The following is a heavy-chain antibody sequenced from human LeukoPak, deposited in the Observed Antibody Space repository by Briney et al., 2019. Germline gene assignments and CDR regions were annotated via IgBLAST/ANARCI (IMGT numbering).Heavy chain of an antibody. Sequence: PSETLSLTCTVSGGSISSYYWSWIRQPPGKGLEWIGYIYYSGSTNYNPSLKSRVTISVDTSKNQFSLKLSSVTAADTAVYYCAGAYYDYVWGSYRFDYWGQGTPVTVSS. J-gene: IGHJ4*02. D-gene: IGHD3-16*02. CDR1: GGSISSYY. CDR2: IYYSGST. V-gene: IGHV4-59*01. CDR3: AGAYYDYVWGSYRFDY.